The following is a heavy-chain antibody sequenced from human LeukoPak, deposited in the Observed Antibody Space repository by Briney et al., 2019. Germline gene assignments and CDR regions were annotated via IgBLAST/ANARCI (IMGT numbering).Heavy chain of an antibody. Sequence: SKTLSLTCTVSGGSISSSSYYWGWIRQPPGKGLEWIGSIYYSGSTYYNPSLKSRVTISVDTSKNQFSLKLSSVTAADTAVYYCARATVTGPFDYWGQGTLVTVSS. V-gene: IGHV4-39*07. CDR2: IYYSGST. CDR3: ARATVTGPFDY. D-gene: IGHD4-17*01. J-gene: IGHJ4*02. CDR1: GGSISSSSYY.